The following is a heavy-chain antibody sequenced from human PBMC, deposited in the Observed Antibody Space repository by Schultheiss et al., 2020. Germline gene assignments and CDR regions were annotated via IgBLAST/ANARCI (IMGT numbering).Heavy chain of an antibody. J-gene: IGHJ4*02. CDR1: GGSISSGGYY. V-gene: IGHV4-31*03. Sequence: SETLSLTCTVSGGSISSGGYYWSWIRQYPGKGLEWIGYIYYSGSTYYNPSLKSRVTISVDKSKNQFSLKLSSVTAADTAVYYCARGFPFDFWGQGIRVTVSS. CDR2: IYYSGST. D-gene: IGHD3-3*01. CDR3: ARGFPFDF.